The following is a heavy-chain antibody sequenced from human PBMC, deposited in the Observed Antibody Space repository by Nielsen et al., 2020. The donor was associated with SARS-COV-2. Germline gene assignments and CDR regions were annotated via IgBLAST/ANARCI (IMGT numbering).Heavy chain of an antibody. CDR2: IVVGSDNT. J-gene: IGHJ6*02. CDR1: GFTFTNST. D-gene: IGHD3-3*01. Sequence: SVQVSCKASGFTFTNSTMHWMRQARGQRLEWIGWIVVGSDNTNYSQRFQERVTITRDMSTTTAYMGLSSLRSEDTAVFYCARGSPYFEYYGMDVWGQGTTVTVSS. V-gene: IGHV1-58*02. CDR3: ARGSPYFEYYGMDV.